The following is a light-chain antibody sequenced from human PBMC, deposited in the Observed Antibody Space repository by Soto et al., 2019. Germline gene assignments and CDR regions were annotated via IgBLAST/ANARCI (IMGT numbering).Light chain of an antibody. Sequence: QSALTQPASVSGSPGQSITISCTGTSSDVGGYNYVSWYQQHPGKAPKLMIYEVSNRPSGVSNRFSGSKSGNTASLTISGLQAEDEADYYCSSYTSSSPYVFGTETKVTVL. J-gene: IGLJ1*01. CDR2: EVS. V-gene: IGLV2-14*01. CDR3: SSYTSSSPYV. CDR1: SSDVGGYNY.